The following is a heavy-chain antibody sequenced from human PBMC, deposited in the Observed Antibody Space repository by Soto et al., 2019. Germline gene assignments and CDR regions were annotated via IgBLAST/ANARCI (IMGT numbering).Heavy chain of an antibody. Sequence: PSETLSLTCTVSGGSISSYYWSWIRQPPGKGLEWIGYIYYSGSTNYNPSLKSRVTISVDTSKNQFSLKLSSVTAADTAVYYCARELGYCSGGSCSDYWGQGTLVTVS. D-gene: IGHD2-15*01. V-gene: IGHV4-59*01. J-gene: IGHJ4*02. CDR3: ARELGYCSGGSCSDY. CDR2: IYYSGST. CDR1: GGSISSYY.